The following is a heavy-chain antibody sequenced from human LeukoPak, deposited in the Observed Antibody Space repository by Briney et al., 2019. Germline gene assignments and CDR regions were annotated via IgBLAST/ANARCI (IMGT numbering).Heavy chain of an antibody. V-gene: IGHV1-24*01. D-gene: IGHD1-26*01. CDR1: GYTLTELS. Sequence: GASVKVSCKVSGYTLTELSMHWVRQAPGKGLEWMGGFDPEDGETIYAQKFQGRVTMTEDTSTDTAYMELSSLGSEDTAVYYCATGLVGATPYYYYMDVWGKGTTVTISS. CDR2: FDPEDGET. J-gene: IGHJ6*03. CDR3: ATGLVGATPYYYYMDV.